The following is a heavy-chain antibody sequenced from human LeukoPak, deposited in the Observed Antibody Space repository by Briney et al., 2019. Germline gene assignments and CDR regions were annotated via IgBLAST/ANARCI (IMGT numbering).Heavy chain of an antibody. D-gene: IGHD1-1*01. CDR3: ARGGTY. CDR2: IVGSGSTK. J-gene: IGHJ4*02. Sequence: GGPLRLSGAASGFTFSSYEMNWVRQSTGKGLGWVSYIVGSGSTKYYAESVKGRFTISRDNATNSLYLHMTSLRVEDTAVYYCARGGTYWGQGTLVTVSS. V-gene: IGHV3-48*03. CDR1: GFTFSSYE.